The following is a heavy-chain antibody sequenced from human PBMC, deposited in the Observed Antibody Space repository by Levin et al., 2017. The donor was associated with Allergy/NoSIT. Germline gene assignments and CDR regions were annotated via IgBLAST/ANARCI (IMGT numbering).Heavy chain of an antibody. J-gene: IGHJ3*02. V-gene: IGHV3-23*01. D-gene: IGHD7-27*01. CDR1: GFTFSSYA. CDR3: AKVDRGGNWGDAFDI. Sequence: PSETLSLTCAASGFTFSSYAMSWVRQAPGKGLEWVSAISGSGGSTYYADSVKGRFTISRDNSKNTLYLQMNSLRAEDTAVYYCAKVDRGGNWGDAFDIWGQGTMVTVSS. CDR2: ISGSGGST.